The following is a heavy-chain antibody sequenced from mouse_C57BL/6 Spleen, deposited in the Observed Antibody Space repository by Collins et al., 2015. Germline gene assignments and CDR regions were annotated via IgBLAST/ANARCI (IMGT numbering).Heavy chain of an antibody. CDR1: GYTFTDYY. Sequence: EVQLQQSGPVLVKPGASVKMSCKASGYTFTDYYMNWVKQSHGKSLEWIGVINPYNGGTTYSQRFKGKATLTVDKSSSTAYMDLNSLTSEDSAVYYCARTFAYWGQGTLVTVSA. CDR3: ARTFAY. V-gene: IGHV1-19*01. CDR2: INPYNGGT. J-gene: IGHJ3*01.